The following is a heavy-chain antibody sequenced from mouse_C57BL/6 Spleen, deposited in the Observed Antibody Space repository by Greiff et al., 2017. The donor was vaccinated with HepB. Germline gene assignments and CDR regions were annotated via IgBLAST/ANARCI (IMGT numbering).Heavy chain of an antibody. V-gene: IGHV1-59*01. Sequence: QVQLQQPGAELVRPGTSVKLSCKASGYTFTSYWMHWVKQRPGQGLEWIGVIDPSDSYTNYNQKFKGKATLTVDTSSSTAYMQLSSLTSEDSAVYYCASRVAFDYWGQGTTLTVSS. CDR3: ASRVAFDY. CDR2: IDPSDSYT. CDR1: GYTFTSYW. J-gene: IGHJ2*01.